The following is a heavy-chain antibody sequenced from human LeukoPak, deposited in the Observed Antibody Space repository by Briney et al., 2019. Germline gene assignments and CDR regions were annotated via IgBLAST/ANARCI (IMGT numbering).Heavy chain of an antibody. CDR2: IYHSGST. CDR1: GGSISSGGYY. Sequence: SETLSLTCTVSGGSISSGGYYWSWIRQPPGKGLEWIGYIYHSGSTYYNPSLKSRVTISVDRSKNQFSLKLSSVTAADTAVYYCATLYRGLYSSSWYWFDHWGQGTLVTVSS. D-gene: IGHD6-13*01. J-gene: IGHJ5*02. V-gene: IGHV4-30-2*01. CDR3: ATLYRGLYSSSWYWFDH.